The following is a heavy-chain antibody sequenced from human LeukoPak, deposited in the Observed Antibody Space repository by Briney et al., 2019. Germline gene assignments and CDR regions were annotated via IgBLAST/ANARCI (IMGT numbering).Heavy chain of an antibody. J-gene: IGHJ4*02. CDR2: ISGSGGST. Sequence: GGSLRLSCAASGFTFSSYAMSWVRQAPGKGLEWVSAISGSGGSTYYADSVKGRFTISRDNSKNTLYLQMNSLRAEDTAVYYCAKAKEYSYSCATVCFDYWGQGTLVTVSS. CDR3: AKAKEYSYSCATVCFDY. D-gene: IGHD5-18*01. CDR1: GFTFSSYA. V-gene: IGHV3-23*01.